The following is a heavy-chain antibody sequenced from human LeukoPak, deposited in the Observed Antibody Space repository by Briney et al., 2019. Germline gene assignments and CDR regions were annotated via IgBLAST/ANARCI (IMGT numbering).Heavy chain of an antibody. J-gene: IGHJ6*02. CDR3: ARGGYYYDSSGYYPRYYYGMDV. CDR1: GYTFTSYG. CDR2: ISAYNGNT. V-gene: IGHV1-18*01. Sequence: ASVKVSCKASGYTFTSYGISWVRQAPGQGLEWMGWISAYNGNTNYAQKFQGRVTMTRDTSTSTVYMELSSLRSEDTAVYYCARGGYYYDSSGYYPRYYYGMDVWGQGTTVTVSS. D-gene: IGHD3-22*01.